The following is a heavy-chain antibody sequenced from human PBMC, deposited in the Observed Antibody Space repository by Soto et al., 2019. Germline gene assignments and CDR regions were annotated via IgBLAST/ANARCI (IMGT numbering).Heavy chain of an antibody. CDR1: GGSISSGGYY. CDR2: IYYSGST. V-gene: IGHV4-31*03. J-gene: IGHJ6*02. Sequence: SETLSLTCTVSGGSISSGGYYWSWIRQHPGKGLEWVGYIYYSGSTYYNPSLKSRVTISVDTSKNQFSLKLSSVTAADTAVYYCAREIGYCSGGSCYGYYGMDVWGQGTTVTVSS. CDR3: AREIGYCSGGSCYGYYGMDV. D-gene: IGHD2-15*01.